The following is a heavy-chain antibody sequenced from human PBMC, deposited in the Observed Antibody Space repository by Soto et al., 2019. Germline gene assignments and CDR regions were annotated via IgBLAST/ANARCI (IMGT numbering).Heavy chain of an antibody. CDR3: ARVERGTATTVVDAFDF. D-gene: IGHD1-1*01. J-gene: IGHJ3*01. CDR1: GGSVSGANYY. Sequence: QVQLQQWGAGLLKPSETLSLTCAVYGGSVSGANYYWSWIRQPPGKGLEWLGEMSHSGGTHFNPSLKIRVTISVDTSTNQFSLKMSSGTAADTALYYCARVERGTATTVVDAFDFWGPGTMVTVSS. V-gene: IGHV4-34*01. CDR2: MSHSGGT.